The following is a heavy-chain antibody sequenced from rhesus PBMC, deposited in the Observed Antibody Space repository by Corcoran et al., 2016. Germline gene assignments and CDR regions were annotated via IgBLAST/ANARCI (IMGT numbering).Heavy chain of an antibody. J-gene: IGHJ5-1*01. CDR3: ARDAGAANRFDV. V-gene: IGHV4-80*01. D-gene: IGHD6-37*01. Sequence: QVQLQESGPGLVKPSETLSLTCAVSGASISRYWWSLIRQPPGKGLEWIGEINGNRGRTHYNPALQSRVTISKDASKNQVSLKVSAVTAADTAVYYCARDAGAANRFDVWGPGVLVTVSS. CDR2: INGNRGRT. CDR1: GASISRYW.